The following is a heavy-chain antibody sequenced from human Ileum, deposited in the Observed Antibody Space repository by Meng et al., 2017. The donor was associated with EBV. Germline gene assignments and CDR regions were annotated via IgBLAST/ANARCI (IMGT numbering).Heavy chain of an antibody. Sequence: QVKLGQSGAEGKKPGASVKVSCKASGYTFTNYYMHWVRQAPGQGLEWMGVINPSGGSTNYAQKFQGRLTMTRDTSTSTVYMELSSLRSEDTAVYYCARGDGGNGSDYWGQGTLVTVSS. CDR1: GYTFTNYY. D-gene: IGHD4-23*01. CDR2: INPSGGST. V-gene: IGHV1-46*01. J-gene: IGHJ4*02. CDR3: ARGDGGNGSDY.